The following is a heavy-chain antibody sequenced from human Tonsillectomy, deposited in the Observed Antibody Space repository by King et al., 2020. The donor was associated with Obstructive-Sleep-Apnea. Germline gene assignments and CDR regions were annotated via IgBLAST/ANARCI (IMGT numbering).Heavy chain of an antibody. CDR1: GGTISSSSYY. CDR3: ARGAYDSSGYYYGAAFNWFDP. Sequence: QLQESGPGLVKPSETLSLTCTVSGGTISSSSYYWGWIRQPPGKGLEWIGSIHYSGSTYYNPSLKSRVTISVDPSKNQFSLKLSSVTAADTAGYYCARGAYDSSGYYYGAAFNWFDPWGQGTLVTVSS. V-gene: IGHV4-39*07. CDR2: IHYSGST. J-gene: IGHJ5*02. D-gene: IGHD3-22*01.